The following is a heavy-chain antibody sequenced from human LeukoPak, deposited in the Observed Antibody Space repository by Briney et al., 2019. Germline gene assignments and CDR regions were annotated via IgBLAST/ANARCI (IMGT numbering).Heavy chain of an antibody. J-gene: IGHJ4*02. Sequence: GRSLRLSCAASGFTFSSYAMHWVRQAPGKGLEWVAVISYDGSNKYYADSVKGRFTISRDNSKNTLYLQMNSLRAEDTAVYYCARDPNSSGWHNRFDYWGQGTLVTVSS. CDR1: GFTFSSYA. CDR2: ISYDGSNK. V-gene: IGHV3-30*04. CDR3: ARDPNSSGWHNRFDY. D-gene: IGHD6-19*01.